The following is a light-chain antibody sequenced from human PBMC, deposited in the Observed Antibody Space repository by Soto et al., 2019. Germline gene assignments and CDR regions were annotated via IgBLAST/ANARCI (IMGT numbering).Light chain of an antibody. CDR1: QGITSW. CDR2: GAA. V-gene: IGKV1-12*02. J-gene: IGKJ5*01. CDR3: QQVNSFPFT. Sequence: DIQMTQSPSSVSASVGDRVTITCRASQGITSWLAWYQQKPGKAPKLLVYGAASLQKGAPSRFSGSGSGTDFTLTTSSLQPEDFATYYCQQVNSFPFTFGQGTRLEIK.